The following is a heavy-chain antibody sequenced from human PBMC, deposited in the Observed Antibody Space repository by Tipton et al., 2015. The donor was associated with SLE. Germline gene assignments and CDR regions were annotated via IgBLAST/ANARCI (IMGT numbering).Heavy chain of an antibody. D-gene: IGHD6-13*01. CDR2: VYSSGTT. Sequence: TLSLTCTVSGASISSGSYYWNWIRPPAGKGLEWIGRVYSSGTTNYNSSLKSRVTISVDTSKNQFSLKLSSVTAADTAVYYCVRDGGSSWSLDAFDTWGQGTLVTVSS. V-gene: IGHV4-61*02. CDR3: VRDGGSSWSLDAFDT. CDR1: GASISSGSYY. J-gene: IGHJ4*02.